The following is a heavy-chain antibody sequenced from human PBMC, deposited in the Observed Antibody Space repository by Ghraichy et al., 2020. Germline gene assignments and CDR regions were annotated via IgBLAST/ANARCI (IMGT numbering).Heavy chain of an antibody. CDR3: AHRPNYYDSSGHYDY. D-gene: IGHD3-22*01. J-gene: IGHJ4*02. Sequence: SGPTLVKPTQTLTLTCTFSGFSLSTSGVGVGWIRQPPGKALEWLALIYLNDDKHYGPSLKNSLTITKDTSKNQVVLTMTNMDPVDTATYYCAHRPNYYDSSGHYDYWGQGTLVTVSS. CDR1: GFSLSTSGVG. V-gene: IGHV2-5*01. CDR2: IYLNDDK.